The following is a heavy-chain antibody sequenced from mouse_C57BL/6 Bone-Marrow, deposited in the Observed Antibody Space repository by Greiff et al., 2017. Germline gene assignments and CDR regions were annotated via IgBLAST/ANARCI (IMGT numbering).Heavy chain of an antibody. CDR3: AVAYYEFAY. V-gene: IGHV14-2*01. J-gene: IGHJ3*01. CDR2: IDPEDGET. Sequence: VQLQQSGAELVKPGASVKLSCTASGFNIKDYYMHWVKQRTEQGLEWIGRIDPEDGETKDAPKFQGKATITADTSSNTAYLQLSSLTSEDTAVYYCAVAYYEFAYWGQGTLVTVSA. D-gene: IGHD2-10*01. CDR1: GFNIKDYY.